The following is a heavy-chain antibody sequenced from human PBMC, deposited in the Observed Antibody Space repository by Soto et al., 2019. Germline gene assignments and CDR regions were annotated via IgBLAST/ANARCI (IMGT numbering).Heavy chain of an antibody. CDR2: IVPIVATA. CDR1: GGTFSSHG. J-gene: IGHJ4*02. V-gene: IGHV1-69*06. D-gene: IGHD6-19*01. CDR3: ARADKGTVTGLDY. Sequence: QVQLVQSGAEVKRSGSSVKVSCKASGGTFSSHGISWVRQAPGQGLEWMGGIVPIVATANYAQKFQGRVTITADRSTSTAYMELSSLRSEDTAVYYCARADKGTVTGLDYWGQGTLVTVSS.